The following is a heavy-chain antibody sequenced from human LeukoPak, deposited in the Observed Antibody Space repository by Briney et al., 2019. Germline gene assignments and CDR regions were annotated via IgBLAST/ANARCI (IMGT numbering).Heavy chain of an antibody. Sequence: GGSLRLSCAASGFTFSKSAMSWVRQAPGKGLEWVSTLSGRGITTYYADSVKGRFTISRDNSKNTLYLQMNSLSAEDTAVYYCAKRGNPTVGHHYLDVWGKGTTVSVSS. D-gene: IGHD1-1*01. J-gene: IGHJ6*03. CDR3: AKRGNPTVGHHYLDV. V-gene: IGHV3-23*01. CDR1: GFTFSKSA. CDR2: LSGRGITT.